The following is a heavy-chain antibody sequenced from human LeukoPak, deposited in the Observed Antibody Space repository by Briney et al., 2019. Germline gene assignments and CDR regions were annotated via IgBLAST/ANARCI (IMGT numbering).Heavy chain of an antibody. CDR1: GGSSSSSSYY. CDR3: ARDRGSTGIDP. J-gene: IGHJ5*02. V-gene: IGHV4-39*07. CDR2: IYYSGST. D-gene: IGHD2-2*01. Sequence: SETLSLTCTVSGGSSSSSSYYWGWIRQPPGKGLEWIGSIYYSGSTYYNPSLKSRVTISVDTSKNQFSLKLSSVTAADTAVYYCARDRGSTGIDPWGQGTLVTVSS.